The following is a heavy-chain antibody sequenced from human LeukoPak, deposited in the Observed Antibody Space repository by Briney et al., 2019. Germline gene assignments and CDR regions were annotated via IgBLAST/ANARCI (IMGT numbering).Heavy chain of an antibody. CDR2: MNPNSGNT. Sequence: ASVKVSCKASGYTFTSYDINWVRQASGQGLEWMGWMNPNSGNTGYAQKFQGRVTMTRNTSISTAYLELSSLRSEDTAVYYCARTSGYSGYGNDYWGQGTLVTVSS. J-gene: IGHJ4*02. CDR3: ARTSGYSGYGNDY. CDR1: GYTFTSYD. D-gene: IGHD5-12*01. V-gene: IGHV1-8*01.